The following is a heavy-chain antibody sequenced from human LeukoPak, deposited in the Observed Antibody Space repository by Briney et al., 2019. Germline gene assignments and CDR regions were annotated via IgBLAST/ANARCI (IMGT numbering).Heavy chain of an antibody. Sequence: PSETLSLTCTVSGGPISSSSYYWGWIRQPPGKGLEWIGSIYYSGSTYYNPSLKNRVTISVDTSKNQFSLKLNPVTAADTAVEFCARVSITGNAFDIWGQGTLVTVSS. J-gene: IGHJ3*02. CDR1: GGPISSSSYY. CDR3: ARVSITGNAFDI. D-gene: IGHD1-20*01. CDR2: IYYSGST. V-gene: IGHV4-39*01.